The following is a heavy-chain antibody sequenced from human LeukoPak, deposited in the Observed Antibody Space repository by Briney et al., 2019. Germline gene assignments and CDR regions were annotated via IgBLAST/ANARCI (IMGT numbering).Heavy chain of an antibody. D-gene: IGHD3-3*01. CDR3: AKATARSGYYSGYYYYYMDV. V-gene: IGHV3-11*01. Sequence: GGSLRLSCGAPGITFSDYYMSWICQAPGKGLEWVSYISNRGRSIYYADSVKGRFTVSRDNAKNSLYLQMNSLRAEDTAVYYCAKATARSGYYSGYYYYYMDVWGKGTTVTVSS. CDR1: GITFSDYY. J-gene: IGHJ6*03. CDR2: ISNRGRSI.